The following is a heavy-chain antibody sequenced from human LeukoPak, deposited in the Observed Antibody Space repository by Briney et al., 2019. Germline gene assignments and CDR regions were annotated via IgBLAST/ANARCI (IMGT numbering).Heavy chain of an antibody. CDR2: IYYSGST. CDR3: ARRRPDYGMDV. J-gene: IGHJ6*02. CDR1: GGSISSYY. V-gene: IGHV4-59*01. Sequence: KPSETLSLTCTVSGGSISSYYWSWIRQPPGKGLEWIGYIYYSGSTNYNPSLKSRVTISVDTSKNQFSLKLSSVTAADTAVYYCARRRPDYGMDVWGQGTTVIVSS.